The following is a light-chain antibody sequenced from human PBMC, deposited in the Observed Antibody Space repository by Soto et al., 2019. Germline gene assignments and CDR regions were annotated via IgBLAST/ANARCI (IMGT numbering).Light chain of an antibody. CDR2: DAS. J-gene: IGKJ3*01. CDR3: QQGFT. Sequence: EVVMPQSPATLSVSPGESATLSCRASQSVSSYLAWYQQKPGQAPRLLIYDASNRATGIPARFSGSGSGTDFTLTISRLEPEDVAVYYCQQGFTFGPGTKVDIK. CDR1: QSVSSY. V-gene: IGKV3-11*01.